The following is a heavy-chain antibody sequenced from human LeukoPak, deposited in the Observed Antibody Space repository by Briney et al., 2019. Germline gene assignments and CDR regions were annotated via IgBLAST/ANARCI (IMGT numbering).Heavy chain of an antibody. J-gene: IGHJ5*02. D-gene: IGHD3-9*01. Sequence: SETLSLTCTVSGGSISSYYWSWIRQPPGKGLEWIGYIYYSGSTNYNPSLKSRVTISVDASKNQFSLKLSSVTAADTAVYYCARDHYDILTGYYRSHYNWFDPWGQGTLVTVSS. V-gene: IGHV4-59*01. CDR3: ARDHYDILTGYYRSHYNWFDP. CDR1: GGSISSYY. CDR2: IYYSGST.